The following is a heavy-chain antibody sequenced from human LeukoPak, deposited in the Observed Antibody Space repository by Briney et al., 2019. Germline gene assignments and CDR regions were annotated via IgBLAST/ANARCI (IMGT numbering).Heavy chain of an antibody. CDR1: GFTFSSYG. Sequence: PGGSLRLSCAASGFTFSSYGMHWVRQAPGQGLEWMGWINPNSGGTNYAQKFQGRVTMTRDTSISTAYMELSRLRSDDTAVYYCARPTHASIAAAGTLGDYWGQGTLVTVSS. D-gene: IGHD6-13*01. CDR2: INPNSGGT. V-gene: IGHV1-2*02. CDR3: ARPTHASIAAAGTLGDY. J-gene: IGHJ4*02.